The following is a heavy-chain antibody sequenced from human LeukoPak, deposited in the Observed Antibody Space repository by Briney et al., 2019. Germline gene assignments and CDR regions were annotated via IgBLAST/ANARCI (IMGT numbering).Heavy chain of an antibody. J-gene: IGHJ5*02. D-gene: IGHD6-19*01. CDR1: GGSISSSDYY. Sequence: SETLSLTCTVSGGSISSSDYYWGWIRQPPGKGLEWIGSIYYSGSTIYNLSLKSRVTISVDTSKNQFSPKLSSVTAADTAVYYCGRYSSWSGWFDPWGQETLVTVSS. V-gene: IGHV4-39*01. CDR2: IYYSGST. CDR3: GRYSSWSGWFDP.